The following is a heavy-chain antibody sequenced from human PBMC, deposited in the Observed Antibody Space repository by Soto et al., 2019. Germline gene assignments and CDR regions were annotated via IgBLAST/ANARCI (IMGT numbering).Heavy chain of an antibody. CDR2: TYHSGST. CDR3: AASLSTQYYDSSGYYPDVDI. CDR1: GDSISSSGSS. V-gene: IGHV4-30-2*01. J-gene: IGHJ3*02. Sequence: PSETLSLTCDVSGDSISSSGSSWNWIRQPPGKALEWIGFTYHSGSTYYNPSLESRVTISVDRSKNQFSLKLKSVTAADRAVYYCAASLSTQYYDSSGYYPDVDIWGQGIMVTVS. D-gene: IGHD3-22*01.